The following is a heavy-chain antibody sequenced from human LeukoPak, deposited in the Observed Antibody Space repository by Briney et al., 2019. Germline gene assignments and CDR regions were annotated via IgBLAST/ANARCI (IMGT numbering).Heavy chain of an antibody. CDR2: IHHSGST. CDR1: GGSIRSYY. V-gene: IGHV4-59*01. D-gene: IGHD4-23*01. CDR3: AREVSVGTRYFDF. J-gene: IGHJ4*02. Sequence: SETLSLTCTVSGGSIRSYYWSWIRQPLGKGLEWIGIIHHSGSTTYNPSLKSRLTFSVDTSKNQFSLNLTSVTAADTAVYYCAREVSVGTRYFDFWGQGSLVSVSS.